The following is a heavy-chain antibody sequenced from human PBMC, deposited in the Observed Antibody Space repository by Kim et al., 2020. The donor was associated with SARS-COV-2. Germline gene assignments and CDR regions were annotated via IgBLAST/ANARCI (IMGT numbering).Heavy chain of an antibody. CDR3: ARDQKNAETPYFITLA. Sequence: ASVKVSCKASGYTFTSYAISWVRQAPGQGLEWMGWINACNGNTKYSQKFQGRVTITTDTSTSTAYMELSSLRSDDTAVYYCARDQKNAETPYFITLAWG. V-gene: IGHV1-18*01. D-gene: IGHD1-20*01. CDR1: GYTFTSYA. CDR2: INACNGNT. J-gene: IGHJ5*01.